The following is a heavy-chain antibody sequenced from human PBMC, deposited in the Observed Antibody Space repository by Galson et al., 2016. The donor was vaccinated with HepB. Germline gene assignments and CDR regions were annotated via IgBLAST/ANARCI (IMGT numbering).Heavy chain of an antibody. CDR2: ISGSGTDT. D-gene: IGHD3-3*01. V-gene: IGHV3-23*01. CDR3: AKCPSTRFSESFYGAS. Sequence: SLRLSCAASGFDFSNYAMTWVRQAPGKGLESVSGISGSGTDTYYSDSARGRFTISRDNSKNLLYLQMDSLRAGDTAIYYCAKCPSTRFSESFYGASWDQGTLVTVSS. CDR1: GFDFSNYA. J-gene: IGHJ5*02.